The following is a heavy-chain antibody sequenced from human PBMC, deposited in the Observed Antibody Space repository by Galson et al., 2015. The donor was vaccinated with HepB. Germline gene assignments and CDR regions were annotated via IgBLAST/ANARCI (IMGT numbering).Heavy chain of an antibody. Sequence: SLRLSCAASGFTFSSYSMNWVRQAPGKGLEWVSYISSSSSTIYYADSVKGRFTISRDNAKNSLYLQMNSLRAEDTAVYYCARDGYGDYVLSEDAFDIWGQGTMVTVSS. CDR3: ARDGYGDYVLSEDAFDI. D-gene: IGHD4-17*01. CDR2: ISSSSSTI. CDR1: GFTFSSYS. V-gene: IGHV3-48*01. J-gene: IGHJ3*02.